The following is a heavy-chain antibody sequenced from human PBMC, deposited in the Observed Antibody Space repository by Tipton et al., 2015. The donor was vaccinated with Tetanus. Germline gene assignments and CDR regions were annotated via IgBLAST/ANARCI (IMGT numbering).Heavy chain of an antibody. Sequence: TLSLTCTVSGGSISSYYWSWIRQPPGKGLEWIGYIYYSGSTTYNPSLKRRVTISVDTSKNQFSLNLSSVPAAGTAVYYCARTTMVRGVPTAPFGSWGQGTLVTVAS. D-gene: IGHD3-10*01. CDR2: IYYSGST. J-gene: IGHJ4*02. CDR1: GGSISSYY. V-gene: IGHV4-59*01. CDR3: ARTTMVRGVPTAPFGS.